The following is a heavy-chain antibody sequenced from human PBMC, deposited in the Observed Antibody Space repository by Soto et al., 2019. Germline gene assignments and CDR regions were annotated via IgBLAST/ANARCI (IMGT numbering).Heavy chain of an antibody. CDR2: ISYDGSKQ. J-gene: IGHJ4*02. V-gene: IGHV3-30*18. Sequence: QVQLVESGGGVVQPGRSLRLSCEASGFIYSNYGMHWVRQGPGKGLEWVALISYDGSKQYYIDAVKGRFTVSRDNSKNTLYLQTNSLSADDTAVYYCAKEWADTLTGEWGQGTLVTVSS. D-gene: IGHD3-9*01. CDR3: AKEWADTLTGE. CDR1: GFIYSNYG.